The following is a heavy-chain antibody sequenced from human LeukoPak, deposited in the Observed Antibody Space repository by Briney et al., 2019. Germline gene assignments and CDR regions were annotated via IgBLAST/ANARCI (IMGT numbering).Heavy chain of an antibody. CDR1: GFTFSSYA. Sequence: EGSLGLSCAASGFTFSSYAMSWVRQAPGKGLEWVSAISGSGGSTYYADSVKGRFTISRDNSKNTLYLQMNSLRAEDTAVYYCAKGLVPTALATAFDPWGQGTLVTVSS. V-gene: IGHV3-23*01. J-gene: IGHJ5*02. CDR3: AKGLVPTALATAFDP. CDR2: ISGSGGST. D-gene: IGHD2-8*02.